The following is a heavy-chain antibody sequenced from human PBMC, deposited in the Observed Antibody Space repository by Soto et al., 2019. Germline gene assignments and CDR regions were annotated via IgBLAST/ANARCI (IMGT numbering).Heavy chain of an antibody. Sequence: QVQLVESGGGLVKPGGSLRLSCAASGFTFSDYCMTWIRQAPGKELEWVSYISSSGGLTYYADSVNGRFTITRDNARKSLYLQMRSLRAEDSAVYYCARDRYDFWSGSDHYGLDVWGQGTTVTVSS. V-gene: IGHV3-11*01. CDR1: GFTFSDYC. J-gene: IGHJ6*02. D-gene: IGHD3-3*01. CDR3: ARDRYDFWSGSDHYGLDV. CDR2: ISSSGGLT.